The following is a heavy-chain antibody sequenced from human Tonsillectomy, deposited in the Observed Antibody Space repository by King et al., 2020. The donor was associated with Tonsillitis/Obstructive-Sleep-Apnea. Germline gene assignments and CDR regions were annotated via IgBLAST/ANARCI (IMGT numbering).Heavy chain of an antibody. J-gene: IGHJ1*01. D-gene: IGHD3-22*01. CDR1: GFTFSSYS. Sequence: VQLVESGGGLVKPGGSLRLSCAASGFTFSSYSMNWVRQAPGKGLEWVSSISSSSSYIYYADSVKGRFTISRDNAKNSLYLQMNSLRAEDTAVYYCASSGYYYPAAYFQHWGKGSLGTVSS. V-gene: IGHV3-21*01. CDR3: ASSGYYYPAAYFQH. CDR2: ISSSSSYI.